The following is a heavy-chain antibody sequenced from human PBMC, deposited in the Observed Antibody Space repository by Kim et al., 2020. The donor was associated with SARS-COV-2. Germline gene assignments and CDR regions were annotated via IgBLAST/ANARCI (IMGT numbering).Heavy chain of an antibody. J-gene: IGHJ6*03. Sequence: GGSLRLSCVASGLTFKDYAMDWVRQAPGKGLEWIASITGTGNSINNADSVDGRFTISRDNSKNTLYLQMNRLRVEDTAVYYCVKGGCPSPTCVENAGSKAYYYYYMDVWGDGTTVTVSS. V-gene: IGHV3-23*01. CDR1: GLTFKDYA. CDR2: ITGTGNSI. CDR3: VKGGCPSPTCVENAGSKAYYYYYMDV. D-gene: IGHD2-15*01.